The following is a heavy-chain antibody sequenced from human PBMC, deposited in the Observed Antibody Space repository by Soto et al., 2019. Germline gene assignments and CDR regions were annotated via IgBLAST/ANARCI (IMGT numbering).Heavy chain of an antibody. CDR1: GYTFTRCA. J-gene: IGHJ4*02. CDR3: ASEIEATRVPSLDY. D-gene: IGHD4-17*01. CDR2: INAGNGDT. Sequence: VQLVQSGAEVKKPGASVQVSCKASGYTFTRCAMHWVRQAPGQRLEWMGWINAGNGDTKYSQKFQGRVTITRDTPATTAYMDLSSLTFEDTVVFYCASEIEATRVPSLDYWAQGTLVTVSP. V-gene: IGHV1-3*01.